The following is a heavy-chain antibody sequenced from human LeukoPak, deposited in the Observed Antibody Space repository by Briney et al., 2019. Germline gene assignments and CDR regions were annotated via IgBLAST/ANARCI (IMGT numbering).Heavy chain of an antibody. CDR2: INHNGNVN. Sequence: PGGSLRLSCAASGFTFSSYWMNWARQAPGKGLEWVASINHNGNVNYYVDSVKGRFTISRDNAKNSLYLQMNSLRAEDTAVYYCARDGEGSPLRYFDWLPMLDAFDIWGQGTMVTVSS. J-gene: IGHJ3*02. V-gene: IGHV3-7*01. D-gene: IGHD3-9*01. CDR1: GFTFSSYW. CDR3: ARDGEGSPLRYFDWLPMLDAFDI.